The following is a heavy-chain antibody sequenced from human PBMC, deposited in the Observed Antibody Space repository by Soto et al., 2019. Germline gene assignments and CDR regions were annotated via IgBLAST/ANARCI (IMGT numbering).Heavy chain of an antibody. CDR3: ARDGVIVTRSPYYYGMDV. CDR1: GFTFSSYV. D-gene: IGHD1-26*01. V-gene: IGHV3-33*01. CDR2: IWYDGSNK. J-gene: IGHJ6*02. Sequence: LRLSCAASGFTFSSYVMHWVRQAPVKGLEWVAVIWYDGSNKYYADSVKGRFTISRDNSKNTLYLQMNSLRAEDTAVYYCARDGVIVTRSPYYYGMDVWGQGTTVTVSS.